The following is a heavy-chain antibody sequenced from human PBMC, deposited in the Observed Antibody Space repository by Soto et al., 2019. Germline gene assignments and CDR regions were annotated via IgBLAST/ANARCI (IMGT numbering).Heavy chain of an antibody. J-gene: IGHJ4*02. V-gene: IGHV2-5*02. CDR2: IYCDDDK. D-gene: IGHD6-6*01. CDR3: THLRIAARTYFDY. Sequence: QITLKESGPTLVKPTQTLTLTCTFSGFSLSTTGVAVGWFRQPPGKALEWLVVIYCDDDKHYHSSLKIRLTVTKDTSKRHVVLTQTNMDPLDTATYYCTHLRIAARTYFDYWGQGNLVTVSS. CDR1: GFSLSTTGVA.